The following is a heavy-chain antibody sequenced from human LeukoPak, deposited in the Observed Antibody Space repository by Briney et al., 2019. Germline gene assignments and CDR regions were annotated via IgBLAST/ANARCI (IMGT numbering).Heavy chain of an antibody. CDR3: ARVVVDIVATYIWFDP. D-gene: IGHD5-12*01. Sequence: ASVKVSCKASGYTFTGYYMHWVRQAPGQGLEWMGWINPNSGGTNYARKFQGRVTMTRDTSISTAYMELSRLRSDDTAVYYCARVVVDIVATYIWFDPWGQGTLVTVSS. J-gene: IGHJ5*02. CDR1: GYTFTGYY. CDR2: INPNSGGT. V-gene: IGHV1-2*02.